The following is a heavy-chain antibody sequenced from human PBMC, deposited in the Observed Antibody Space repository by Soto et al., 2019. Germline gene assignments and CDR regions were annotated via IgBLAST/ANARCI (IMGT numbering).Heavy chain of an antibody. D-gene: IGHD2-8*01. V-gene: IGHV4-4*02. Sequence: QVQLQESGPGLVKPSETLSLTCAVSGDSISSRNWWSWVRQTPGKGLEYIGEIHHSGSTNYNASLKSRVTMSVDKSKNQFSLNLNSVTAADTAIYYCARRKLEMMYVGWFDPWGQGTLVTVSS. CDR3: ARRKLEMMYVGWFDP. CDR2: IHHSGST. J-gene: IGHJ5*02. CDR1: GDSISSRNW.